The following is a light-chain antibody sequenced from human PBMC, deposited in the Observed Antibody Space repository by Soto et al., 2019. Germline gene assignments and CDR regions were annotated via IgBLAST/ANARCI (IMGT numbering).Light chain of an antibody. CDR3: QQYNSWPLT. CDR1: QSVTITY. Sequence: EIVLTQSPGTLSLSPGERATLSCRASQSVTITYLAWYQQKPGQAPRLVIYDIFTRATGVPTRISGSGSGTEFTLTISSLQSEDFAVYYCQQYNSWPLTFGGGTKVDIK. CDR2: DIF. V-gene: IGKV3D-15*01. J-gene: IGKJ4*01.